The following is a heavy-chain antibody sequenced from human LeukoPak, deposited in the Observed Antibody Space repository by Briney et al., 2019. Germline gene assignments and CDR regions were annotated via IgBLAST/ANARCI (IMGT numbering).Heavy chain of an antibody. Sequence: GASVKVSCKASGYTFTGYYMHWVRQAPRQGLEWMAWINPNSGGTNYAQKFQGRVTMTRDTSISTAYMELSRLRSDDTAVYYCAGGEGATGTTGLYYYYMDVWGKGTTVTISS. V-gene: IGHV1-2*02. J-gene: IGHJ6*03. CDR1: GYTFTGYY. CDR3: AGGEGATGTTGLYYYYMDV. D-gene: IGHD1-1*01. CDR2: INPNSGGT.